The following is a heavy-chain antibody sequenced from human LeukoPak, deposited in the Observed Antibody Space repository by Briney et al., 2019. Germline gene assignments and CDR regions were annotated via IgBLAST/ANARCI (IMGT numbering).Heavy chain of an antibody. Sequence: AGGSLRLSCAASGFTFSDYYMSWIRQAPGKGLEWVSYISDSSSYTKYADSVKGRFTISRDNAKNSLYPQMNSLRAEDTAVYYCASLNYDILTGSYYFDYWGQGTLVTISS. V-gene: IGHV3-11*03. CDR2: ISDSSSYT. D-gene: IGHD3-9*01. CDR3: ASLNYDILTGSYYFDY. J-gene: IGHJ4*02. CDR1: GFTFSDYY.